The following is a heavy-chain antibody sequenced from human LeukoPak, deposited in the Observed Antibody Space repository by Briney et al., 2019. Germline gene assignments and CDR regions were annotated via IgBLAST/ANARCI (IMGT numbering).Heavy chain of an antibody. CDR2: IIPIFGTA. CDR1: GGTFSIYA. Sequence: SVKVSCTASGGTFSIYAISWVRQAPGQGLEWMGGIIPIFGTANYAQKFQGRVTITADESTSTAYMELSSLRSEDTAVYYCARAVADDYYYYGMDVWGQGTTVTVSS. CDR3: ARAVADDYYYYGMDV. D-gene: IGHD6-19*01. V-gene: IGHV1-69*13. J-gene: IGHJ6*02.